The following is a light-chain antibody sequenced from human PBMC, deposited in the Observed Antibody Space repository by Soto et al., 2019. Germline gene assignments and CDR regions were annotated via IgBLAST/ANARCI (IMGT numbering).Light chain of an antibody. CDR3: QHYGSLVLT. CDR2: GAS. Sequence: EIVLTQSPGTLSLSPGERATLSCRASQSVSSTYLAWYQQKPGQAPRLLIYGASSRATGMPDRFSGSGSGTDFTLTISRLEPEYFAVYYCQHYGSLVLTFGGGTKVEIK. J-gene: IGKJ4*01. V-gene: IGKV3-20*01. CDR1: QSVSSTY.